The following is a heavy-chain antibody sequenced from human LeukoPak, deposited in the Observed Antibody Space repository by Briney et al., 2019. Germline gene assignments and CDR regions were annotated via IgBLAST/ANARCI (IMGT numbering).Heavy chain of an antibody. V-gene: IGHV3-30*02. Sequence: GGSLRLSCAASGFTFSNYGMHWVRQAPGKGLEWGAFIRYERSNKYYADSVKGRFTISRDNSKNPLYLQMNSRRAEDTAVYYCARDHHHRLWDSYYYYMDVWGKGTTVTISS. J-gene: IGHJ6*03. CDR2: IRYERSNK. D-gene: IGHD1-14*01. CDR3: ARDHHHRLWDSYYYYMDV. CDR1: GFTFSNYG.